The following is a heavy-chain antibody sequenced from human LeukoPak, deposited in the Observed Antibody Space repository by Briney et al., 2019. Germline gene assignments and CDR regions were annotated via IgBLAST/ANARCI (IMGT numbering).Heavy chain of an antibody. D-gene: IGHD2-2*01. V-gene: IGHV3-30*04. CDR2: ISYDGSNK. CDR3: ARDADVYCSSTSCYGSLDY. CDR1: GFTFSSYA. J-gene: IGHJ4*02. Sequence: GGSLRLSCAASGFTFSSYAMHWVRQAPGKGLEWVAVISYDGSNKYYADSVKGRFTISRDNSKNTLYLQMNSLRAEDTAVYYCARDADVYCSSTSCYGSLDYWGQGTLVTVCS.